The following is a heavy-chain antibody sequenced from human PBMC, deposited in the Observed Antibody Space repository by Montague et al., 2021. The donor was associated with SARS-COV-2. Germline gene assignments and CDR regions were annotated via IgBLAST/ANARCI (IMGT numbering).Heavy chain of an antibody. J-gene: IGHJ4*02. Sequence: SETLSLTCTVSGGSISSGSYWGWIRQPPGKGLEWIGTSDHSGITYYSPXXKSRVTISQDTSKNQFSLNLYSVTASDTAMYYCARVISAVAGANFYFDYWGQGTLVTVSS. D-gene: IGHD4/OR15-4a*01. CDR3: ARVISAVAGANFYFDY. CDR2: SDHSGIT. V-gene: IGHV4-38-2*02. CDR1: GGSISSGSY.